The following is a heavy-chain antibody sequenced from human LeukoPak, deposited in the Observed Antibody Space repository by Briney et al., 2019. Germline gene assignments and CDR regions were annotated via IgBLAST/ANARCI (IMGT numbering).Heavy chain of an antibody. J-gene: IGHJ6*03. V-gene: IGHV3-21*01. CDR2: ISSSSSYV. CDR1: GFTFSSYS. Sequence: PGGSLRLSCAASGFTFSSYSMNWVRQAPGNGLEWVSSISSSSSYVYYADSVKGRFTISRDNAKNSLYLQMNSLRAEDTAVYYCASVRAAAGFYYYMDVWGKGTTVTVSS. D-gene: IGHD6-13*01. CDR3: ASVRAAAGFYYYMDV.